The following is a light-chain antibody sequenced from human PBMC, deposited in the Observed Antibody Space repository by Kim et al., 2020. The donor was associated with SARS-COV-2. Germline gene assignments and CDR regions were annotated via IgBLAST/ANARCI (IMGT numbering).Light chain of an antibody. J-gene: IGKJ5*01. CDR3: QQSFTTPIT. CDR1: QTINSF. Sequence: AAGYRFTVTCRESQTINSFFNWYQQRPGAAPNLLIYGASASRSGVPSRFSGGGSGTDFTLTISGLEPEDFATYFCQQSFTTPITFGQGTRLEIK. CDR2: GAS. V-gene: IGKV1-39*01.